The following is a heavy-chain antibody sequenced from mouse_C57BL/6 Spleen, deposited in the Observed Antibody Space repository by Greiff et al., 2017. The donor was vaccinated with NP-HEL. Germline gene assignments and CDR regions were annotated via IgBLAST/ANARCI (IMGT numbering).Heavy chain of an antibody. D-gene: IGHD1-1*01. CDR1: GYAFSSYW. CDR2: IYPGDGDT. V-gene: IGHV1-80*01. Sequence: QVQLKQSGAELVKPGASVKISCKASGYAFSSYWMNWVKQRPGKGLEWIGQIYPGDGDTNYNGKFKGKATLTADKSSSTAYMQLSSLTSEDSAVYFCASPTTVVAPSAMDYWGQGTSVTVSS. J-gene: IGHJ4*01. CDR3: ASPTTVVAPSAMDY.